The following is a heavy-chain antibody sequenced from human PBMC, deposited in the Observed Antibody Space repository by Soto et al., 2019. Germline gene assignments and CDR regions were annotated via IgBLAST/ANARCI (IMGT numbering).Heavy chain of an antibody. Sequence: KVSGYTLTELSMHWVRQAPGKGLERMGGFDPEDGETIYAQKFQGRVTMTEDTSTDTAYMELSSLRSEDTAVYYCATLGSGSHDYWGQXTLXXVSX. CDR2: FDPEDGET. CDR3: ATLGSGSHDY. V-gene: IGHV1-24*01. D-gene: IGHD3-10*02. CDR1: GYTLTELS. J-gene: IGHJ4*02.